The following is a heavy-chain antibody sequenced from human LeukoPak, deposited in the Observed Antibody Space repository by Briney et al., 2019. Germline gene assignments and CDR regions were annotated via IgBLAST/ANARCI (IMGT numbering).Heavy chain of an antibody. V-gene: IGHV3-20*04. Sequence: GGSLRLSCAASGFTFDDYGMSWVRQAPGKGLEWVSGINWNGGSTGYADSVKGRFTISRDNAKNTLYLQMNSLRAEDTAVYYCARLYYYDSSGYLFDYWGQGTLVTVSS. CDR2: INWNGGST. D-gene: IGHD3-22*01. CDR1: GFTFDDYG. J-gene: IGHJ4*02. CDR3: ARLYYYDSSGYLFDY.